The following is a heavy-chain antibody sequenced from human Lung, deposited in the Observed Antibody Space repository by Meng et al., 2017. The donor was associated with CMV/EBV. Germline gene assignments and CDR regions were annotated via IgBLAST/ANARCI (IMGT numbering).Heavy chain of an antibody. J-gene: IGHJ6*02. CDR2: INVYNGRR. CDR1: GYTFTSYG. V-gene: IGHV1-18*01. Sequence: SVXVSXXASGYTFTSYGISWVRQAPGQGLEWMGWINVYNGRRDYAQRFKDRVTMTTDTSTSTAHMDLKSLRSDDTATYYCARERGYCSMIDCYKDGMDVWGQGTXVTVAS. CDR3: ARERGYCSMIDCYKDGMDV. D-gene: IGHD2-2*01.